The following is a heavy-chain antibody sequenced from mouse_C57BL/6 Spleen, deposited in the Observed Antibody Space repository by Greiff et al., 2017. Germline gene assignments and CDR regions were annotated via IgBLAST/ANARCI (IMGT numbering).Heavy chain of an antibody. CDR3: ARDGDGYRCYYALDY. D-gene: IGHD2-3*01. CDR2: IHPNSGST. Sequence: QVQLQQSGAELVKPGASVKLSCKASGYTFTSYWMHWVKQRPGQGLEWIGMIHPNSGSTNYNEKFKGKATLTVDKSSSTAYMQLSSLTSEDSAVYYSARDGDGYRCYYALDYWGQGTSVTVSS. V-gene: IGHV1-64*01. CDR1: GYTFTSYW. J-gene: IGHJ4*01.